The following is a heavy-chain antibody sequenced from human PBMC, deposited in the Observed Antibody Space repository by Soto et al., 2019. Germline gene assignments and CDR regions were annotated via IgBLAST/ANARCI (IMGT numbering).Heavy chain of an antibody. D-gene: IGHD3-10*01. CDR3: ARGRASGSYYLLDY. J-gene: IGHJ4*02. CDR2: INPNSGNI. CDR1: RNTFTSYD. Sequence: EASVKVSCKASRNTFTSYDINWVRQATGHGLEWMGWINPNSGNIGYAQKCQGRVTMTRDTAIRTAYMEVSRLRSDDTAVYYCARGRASGSYYLLDYWGQGTLVTVSS. V-gene: IGHV1-8*01.